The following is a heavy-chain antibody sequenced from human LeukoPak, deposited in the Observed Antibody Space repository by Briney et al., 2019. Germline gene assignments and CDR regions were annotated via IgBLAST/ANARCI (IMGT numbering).Heavy chain of an antibody. CDR2: TYYRSKWYN. Sequence: SQTLSLTCAISGDSVSSNSAAWNWIRQSPSRGLEWLGRTYYRSKWYNDYAVSVKSRITINPDTSKTQFSLQLNSVTPEDTAVYYCARGSAAAGPANWFDPWGQGTLVTVSS. CDR3: ARGSAAAGPANWFDP. V-gene: IGHV6-1*01. CDR1: GDSVSSNSAA. J-gene: IGHJ5*02. D-gene: IGHD6-13*01.